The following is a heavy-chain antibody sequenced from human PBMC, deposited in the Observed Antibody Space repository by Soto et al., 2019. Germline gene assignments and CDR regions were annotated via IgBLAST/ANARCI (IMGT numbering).Heavy chain of an antibody. CDR2: INPNSGGT. V-gene: IGHV1-2*04. Sequence: ASVKVSCKASGYTFTGYYMHWVRQAPGQGLEWMGWINPNSGGTNYAQKFQGWVTMTRDTSISTAYMELSRLRSDDTAVYYCARAYYYDSSGYPGYWGQGTLVTVSS. CDR1: GYTFTGYY. J-gene: IGHJ4*02. D-gene: IGHD3-22*01. CDR3: ARAYYYDSSGYPGY.